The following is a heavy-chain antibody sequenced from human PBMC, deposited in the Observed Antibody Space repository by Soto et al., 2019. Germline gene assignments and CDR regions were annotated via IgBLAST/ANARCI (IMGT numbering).Heavy chain of an antibody. J-gene: IGHJ5*02. CDR3: AKKGLHHHNGFDP. D-gene: IGHD2-15*01. V-gene: IGHV3-30*18. CDR2: ISYDGSNK. CDR1: GFTFSSYG. Sequence: QVQLVESGGGVVQPGRSLRLSCTASGFTFSSYGIHWVRQAPGKGLEWVAVISYDGSNKYYADSVKGRFTISRDDSKNTLYLQMNSLRAEDTTVYYCAKKGLHHHNGFDPWGQGTVVTVSS.